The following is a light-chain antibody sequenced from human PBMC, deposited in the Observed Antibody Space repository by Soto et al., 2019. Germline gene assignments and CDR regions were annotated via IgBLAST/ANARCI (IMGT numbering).Light chain of an antibody. CDR3: GTWHSNSKTQ. Sequence: QPVLTQPSSHSASSGASVRLTCMLSSGFSVGDFWIRWYQQKPGNPPRYLLYYHSDSNKGQGSGVPSRFSGSNDASANAGTLQPEDEADYYCGTWHSNSKTQIGGGTKLTVL. CDR1: SGFSVGDFW. V-gene: IGLV5-52*01. CDR2: YHSDSNK. J-gene: IGLJ2*01.